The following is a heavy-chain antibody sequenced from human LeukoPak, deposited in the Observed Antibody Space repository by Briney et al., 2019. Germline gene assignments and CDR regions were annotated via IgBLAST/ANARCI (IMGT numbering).Heavy chain of an antibody. V-gene: IGHV3-23*01. CDR1: GFTFSSYA. CDR2: ICSNDNNT. D-gene: IGHD2-15*01. CDR3: AKGTSSSCYSAPNY. J-gene: IGHJ4*02. Sequence: QPGGSLRLSCAASGFTFSSYAMRWVSQAPGRGLEWVSAICSNDNNTYYANSVKGRFTISRDNSKNTLSLQLNSLRAEDTAVYYCAKGTSSSCYSAPNYWGQGTLATVSS.